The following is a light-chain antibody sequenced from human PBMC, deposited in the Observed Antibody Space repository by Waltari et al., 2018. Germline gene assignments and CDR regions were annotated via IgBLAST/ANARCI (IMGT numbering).Light chain of an antibody. CDR1: QGSRSD. Sequence: GDRVTITCRASQGSRSDLGWYQQKPGKAPKFLIYGASTLQSGVPSRFSGSGSGTEFTLTISSLQPEDFATYYCLQDYTYPRTFGQGTKLEIK. J-gene: IGKJ2*01. V-gene: IGKV1-6*01. CDR3: LQDYTYPRT. CDR2: GAS.